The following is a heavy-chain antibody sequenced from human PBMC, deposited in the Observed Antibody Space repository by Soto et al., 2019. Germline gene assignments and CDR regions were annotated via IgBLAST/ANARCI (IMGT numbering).Heavy chain of an antibody. V-gene: IGHV3-23*01. Sequence: GGSLRLSCAASGFTFSSYAMSWVRQAPGKGLEWVSAISGSGGSTYYADSVKGRFTISRDNSKNTLYLQMNSLRAEDTAVYYCAKDGISGVNYYGSLTINAFDIWGQGTMVTVSS. CDR2: ISGSGGST. CDR3: AKDGISGVNYYGSLTINAFDI. CDR1: GFTFSSYA. D-gene: IGHD3-10*01. J-gene: IGHJ3*02.